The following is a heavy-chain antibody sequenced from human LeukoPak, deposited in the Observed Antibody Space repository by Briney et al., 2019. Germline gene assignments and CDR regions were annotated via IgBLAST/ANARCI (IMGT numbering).Heavy chain of an antibody. V-gene: IGHV4-4*08. CDR1: GGSISTYH. CDR3: ARRITYMDV. D-gene: IGHD3-10*01. Sequence: SETLSLTCTVSGGSISTYHWSWIRQPPGKGLEWIGYIYTSGSTRYNPSLNSRVTISVDTSKNQFSPKLSSVTAADTAVYYCARRITYMDVWGNGTTVTVSS. CDR2: IYTSGST. J-gene: IGHJ6*03.